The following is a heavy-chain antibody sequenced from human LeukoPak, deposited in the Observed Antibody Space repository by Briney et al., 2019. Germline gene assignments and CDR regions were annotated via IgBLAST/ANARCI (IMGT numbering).Heavy chain of an antibody. CDR1: GGSISSGGYS. V-gene: IGHV4-30-2*02. D-gene: IGHD6-13*01. Sequence: SQTLSLTCAVSGGSISSGGYSWSWIRQPPGKGLEWIGYIYHSGSTYYNPSLKSRVTISVDRSKNQFSLKLSSVTAADTAVYYCARRSQQLRYFQHWGQGTLVTVSS. CDR3: ARRSQQLRYFQH. CDR2: IYHSGST. J-gene: IGHJ1*01.